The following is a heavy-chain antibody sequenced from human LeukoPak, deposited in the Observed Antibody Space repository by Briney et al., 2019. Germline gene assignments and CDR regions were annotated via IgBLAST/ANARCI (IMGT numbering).Heavy chain of an antibody. CDR3: AKDILRGTMIVVVTFGAFDI. CDR1: GFPFSGSG. J-gene: IGHJ3*02. Sequence: GGSLRLSCAASGFPFSGSGMHWVRQVPGKGLEWVAVISYDGSNKYYADSVKGRFTISRDNSKNTLYLQMNSLRAEDTAVYYCAKDILRGTMIVVVTFGAFDIWGQGTMATVSS. D-gene: IGHD3-22*01. V-gene: IGHV3-30*18. CDR2: ISYDGSNK.